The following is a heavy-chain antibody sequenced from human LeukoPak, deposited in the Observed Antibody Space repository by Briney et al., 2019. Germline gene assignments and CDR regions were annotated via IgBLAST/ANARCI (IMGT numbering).Heavy chain of an antibody. Sequence: GGSLRLSCAASGFTFSSYAMSWVRQAPGKGLEWVSAISGSGGSTYYADSVKGRFTISRDNSKNTLYLQMNSLRAEDTAVYYCAKVKDSSGYEAGDYWGQGTLVTVSS. D-gene: IGHD3-22*01. J-gene: IGHJ4*02. CDR2: ISGSGGST. CDR3: AKVKDSSGYEAGDY. V-gene: IGHV3-23*01. CDR1: GFTFSSYA.